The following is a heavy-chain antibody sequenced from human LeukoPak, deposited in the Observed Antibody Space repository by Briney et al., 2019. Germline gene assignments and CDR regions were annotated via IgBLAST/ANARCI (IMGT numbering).Heavy chain of an antibody. J-gene: IGHJ3*02. CDR2: VNHSGST. CDR3: ARSYGDYVWFSAFDI. V-gene: IGHV4-34*01. CDR1: GGSFSGYY. Sequence: SETLSLTCAVYGGSFSGYYWSWIRQPPGKGLEWIGEVNHSGSTNYNPSLKSRATISVDTSKNQFSLKLSSVTAADTAVYYCARSYGDYVWFSAFDIWGQGTMVTVSS. D-gene: IGHD4-17*01.